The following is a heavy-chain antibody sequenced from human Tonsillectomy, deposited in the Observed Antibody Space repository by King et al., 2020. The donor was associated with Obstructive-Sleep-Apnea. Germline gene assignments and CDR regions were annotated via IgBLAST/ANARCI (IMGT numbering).Heavy chain of an antibody. CDR3: AKDHRGYYYGMDV. J-gene: IGHJ6*02. V-gene: IGHV3-23*04. CDR1: GFSFSGYA. Sequence: VQLVESGGGLVHPGGSLRLSCVASGFSFSGYAMSGVRESPGKVLDWGSVISLSGYKTEYADSVRGRFTTSRDNSKNTLYLQMDSLRAEDTAVYYCAKDHRGYYYGMDVWGQGTTVTVSS. CDR2: ISLSGYKT.